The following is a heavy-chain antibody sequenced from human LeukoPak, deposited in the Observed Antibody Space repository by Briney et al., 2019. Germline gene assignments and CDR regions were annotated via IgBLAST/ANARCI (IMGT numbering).Heavy chain of an antibody. CDR2: LYSAGST. CDR3: ARRTSFHSFDI. D-gene: IGHD1-14*01. J-gene: IGHJ3*02. V-gene: IGHV3-53*01. CDR1: GFTVNNNY. Sequence: PGGSLRLSCAASGFTVNNNYMTWVRQAPGKGLEWVSPLYSAGSTNFADSVKGRFSIPRDNSKNTLYLQMNSLRAEDTAVYYCARRTSFHSFDIWGQGTMVTVSS.